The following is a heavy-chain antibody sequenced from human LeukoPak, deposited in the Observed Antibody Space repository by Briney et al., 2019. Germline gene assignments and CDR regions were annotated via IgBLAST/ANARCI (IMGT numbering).Heavy chain of an antibody. Sequence: GGSLRLSCAASGLSFSAHEMNWVRQAPGKGLEWISYITSSGSTIYYAHCVKGRFTISRDNAKNSLYLQMNSLRAEDTAVYYCARGTFFWSGYSKEIDSWGQGTLVTVSS. CDR2: ITSSGSTI. D-gene: IGHD3-3*01. V-gene: IGHV3-48*03. CDR1: GLSFSAHE. J-gene: IGHJ4*02. CDR3: ARGTFFWSGYSKEIDS.